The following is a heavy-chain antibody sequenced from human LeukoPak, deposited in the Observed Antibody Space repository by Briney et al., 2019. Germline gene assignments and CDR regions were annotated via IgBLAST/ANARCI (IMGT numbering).Heavy chain of an antibody. D-gene: IGHD3-22*01. Sequence: GASVKVSCKASGYTFTTYNINWVRQAPGQGIEWMGWISGYNGNTNYAQKLQGRVTMTTDTSTSTAYMELRSLKSDDTAVYYCASLKNYYDSSGYLVTDAFDIWGQGTMVTVSS. J-gene: IGHJ3*02. CDR2: ISGYNGNT. V-gene: IGHV1-18*01. CDR3: ASLKNYYDSSGYLVTDAFDI. CDR1: GYTFTTYN.